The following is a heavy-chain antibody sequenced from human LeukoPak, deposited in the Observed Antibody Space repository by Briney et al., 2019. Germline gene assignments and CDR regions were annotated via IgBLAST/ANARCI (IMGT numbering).Heavy chain of an antibody. D-gene: IGHD4-17*01. V-gene: IGHV4-59*01. CDR1: GDSISSYD. CDR2: INYSGNT. CDR3: AREGRQDYVYFDC. J-gene: IGHJ4*02. Sequence: SETLSLTCTVSGDSISSYDWSWIRQPPGKGLEWVGYINYSGNTNYNPSLKNRVTISVGTSKNQFSLSLTSVTAADTAVYYCAREGRQDYVYFDCWGQGTLVTVSS.